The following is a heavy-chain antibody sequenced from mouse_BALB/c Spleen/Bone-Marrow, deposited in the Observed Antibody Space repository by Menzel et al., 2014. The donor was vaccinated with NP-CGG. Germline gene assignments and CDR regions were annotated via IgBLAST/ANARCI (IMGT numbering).Heavy chain of an antibody. J-gene: IGHJ4*01. CDR3: AGRGDYSYAMDY. CDR1: GYAFSNYW. V-gene: IGHV1-80*01. D-gene: IGHD1-1*01. CDR2: IYPGDTDI. Sequence: QVHVKQSGAELVRPGSSVKISCKASGYAFSNYWMNWVKQRPGQGLEWIGQIYPGDTDIHYNGKFKGKATLTADKSSSTAYMQLSSLTSEDSAVYFCAGRGDYSYAMDYWGQGTSVTVSS.